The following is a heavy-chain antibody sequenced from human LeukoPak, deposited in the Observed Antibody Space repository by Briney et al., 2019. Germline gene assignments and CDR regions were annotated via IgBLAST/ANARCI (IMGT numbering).Heavy chain of an antibody. Sequence: ASVKVSWKTSGGTFSSSAITWVRQAPGQGLEWMGRIIPVLNITTYAQKFQGSVTITADTSTSTVYMELSSLRSEETAVYYCARDQGLTAPPPYGLDVWGQGITVIVSS. CDR2: IIPVLNIT. CDR1: GGTFSSSA. J-gene: IGHJ6*02. D-gene: IGHD5-18*01. CDR3: ARDQGLTAPPPYGLDV. V-gene: IGHV1-69*04.